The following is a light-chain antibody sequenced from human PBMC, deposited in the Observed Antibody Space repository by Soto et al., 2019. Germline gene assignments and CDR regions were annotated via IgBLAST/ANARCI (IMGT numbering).Light chain of an antibody. CDR3: KQLNSYPLT. Sequence: IQFTQSPSPLPASVRYRATITFSASQGISSSLAWYQQKPGKAPKLLIYAASALQSGVPSRFSGSGSGTDFTLTISSLQPEDFATYYCKQLNSYPLTFGGGTKVDIK. J-gene: IGKJ4*01. V-gene: IGKV1-9*01. CDR1: QGISSS. CDR2: AAS.